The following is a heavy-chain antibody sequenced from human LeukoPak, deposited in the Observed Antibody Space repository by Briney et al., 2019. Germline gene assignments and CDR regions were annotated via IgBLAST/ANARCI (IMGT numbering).Heavy chain of an antibody. V-gene: IGHV4-61*02. J-gene: IGHJ5*02. Sequence: PSETLSLTCTASGGSISSLNYHWTWIRQPAGKGLELIGRIYTSGSTNYSPSFKSRVTISIDTSKNQFSLKLSSVTAADTAVYYCARDPGGSGPASWGPGTLVTVSS. CDR1: GGSISSLNYH. CDR3: ARDPGGSGPAS. D-gene: IGHD6-19*01. CDR2: IYTSGST.